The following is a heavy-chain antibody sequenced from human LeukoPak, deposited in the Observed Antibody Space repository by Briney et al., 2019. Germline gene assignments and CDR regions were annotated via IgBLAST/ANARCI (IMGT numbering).Heavy chain of an antibody. CDR2: TDQNEIT. D-gene: IGHD4-17*01. CDR3: ATEWTDGEYVDY. V-gene: IGHV4-39*02. CDR1: SDSISSGSYY. Sequence: SETLSLTCTVSSDSISSGSYYWSWIRQPPGKGLEWIGDTDQNEITNYNPSLKSRATISVDMSKNHFSLKLHSVTAADTAVYYCATEWTDGEYVDYWGQGTLVTVSS. J-gene: IGHJ4*02.